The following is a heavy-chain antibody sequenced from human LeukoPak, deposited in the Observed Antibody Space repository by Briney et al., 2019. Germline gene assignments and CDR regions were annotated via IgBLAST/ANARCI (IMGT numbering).Heavy chain of an antibody. V-gene: IGHV4-34*01. CDR2: INHSGST. CDR1: GGSFSGYY. CDR3: ANLWFGSSYNWFDP. Sequence: YPSETLSLTCAVYGGSFSGYYWSWIRQPPGKGLEWIGEINHSGSTNYNPSLKSRVPISVDTSKNQFSLKLSSVTAADTAVYYCANLWFGSSYNWFDPWGQGTLVTVSS. J-gene: IGHJ5*02. D-gene: IGHD3-10*01.